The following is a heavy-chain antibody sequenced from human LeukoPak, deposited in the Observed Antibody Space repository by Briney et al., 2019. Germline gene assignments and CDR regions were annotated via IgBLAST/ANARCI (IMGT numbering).Heavy chain of an antibody. V-gene: IGHV1-58*01. J-gene: IGHJ6*02. CDR1: GFTFTSSA. Sequence: GASVKVSCKASGFTFTSSAVQWVRQARGQRLEWIGWIVVGSGNTNYAQKFQERVTITRDMSTSTAYMELSSLRSEDTAVYYCAADRIAVGFYHYYGMDVWGQGNTVTVSS. D-gene: IGHD6-19*01. CDR3: AADRIAVGFYHYYGMDV. CDR2: IVVGSGNT.